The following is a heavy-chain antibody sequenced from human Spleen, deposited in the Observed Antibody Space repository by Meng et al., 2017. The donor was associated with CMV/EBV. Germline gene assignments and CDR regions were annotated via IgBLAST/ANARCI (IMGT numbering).Heavy chain of an antibody. V-gene: IGHV4-39*07. Sequence: SETLSLTCTVSGGSIGNDYWAWIRQPPGKVLEWIVTLHYGGATYYNLSLKSRVSMTADTSKNQFSLRLTSVTAADTAVYYCARRYCSGGICYPVEWGQGTSVTVS. CDR3: ARRYCSGGICYPVE. D-gene: IGHD2-15*01. CDR2: LHYGGAT. J-gene: IGHJ4*02. CDR1: GGSIGNDY.